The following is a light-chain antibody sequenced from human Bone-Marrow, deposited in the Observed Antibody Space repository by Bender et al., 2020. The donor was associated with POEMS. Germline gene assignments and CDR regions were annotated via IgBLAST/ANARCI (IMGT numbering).Light chain of an antibody. J-gene: IGLJ3*02. CDR1: NIGSKN. Sequence: AARITCGGDNIGSKNVRWYQQKPGQAPVVVIYDDVDRPSGIPDRLSGSNSGNTATLTIRGVEGGDEADYYCQVWDISDRWVFGGGSRLTVL. CDR2: DDV. V-gene: IGLV3-21*02. CDR3: QVWDISDRWV.